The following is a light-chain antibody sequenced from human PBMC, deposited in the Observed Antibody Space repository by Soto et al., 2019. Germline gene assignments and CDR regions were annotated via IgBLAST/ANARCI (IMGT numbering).Light chain of an antibody. Sequence: QSALTQPASVSGSPGQSITISCTGTSSDVGGYNYVSWYQQHPGKAPKLMIYDVSDRPSGVSNRFSGSKSGNTASLTISGLQAEDEADYYCGSYTSSSTVVFGGGTQLTV. J-gene: IGLJ2*01. CDR3: GSYTSSSTVV. V-gene: IGLV2-14*01. CDR2: DVS. CDR1: SSDVGGYNY.